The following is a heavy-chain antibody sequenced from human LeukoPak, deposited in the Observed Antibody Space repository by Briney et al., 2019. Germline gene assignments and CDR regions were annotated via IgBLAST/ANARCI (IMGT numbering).Heavy chain of an antibody. J-gene: IGHJ4*02. D-gene: IGHD3-3*01. CDR1: GFTFSTYS. Sequence: GGSLRLSCVASGFTFSTYSMSWVRQAPGKGLEWVSYISNSGGSIYYADSVKGRFTIPRDIAKNSLYLQMNSLRAEDTAVYYCARGFAPAYWGQGTLVTVSS. V-gene: IGHV3-48*01. CDR2: ISNSGGSI. CDR3: ARGFAPAY.